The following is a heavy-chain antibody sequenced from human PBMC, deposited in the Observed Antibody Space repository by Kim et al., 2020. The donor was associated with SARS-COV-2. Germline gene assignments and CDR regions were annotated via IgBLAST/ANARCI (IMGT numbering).Heavy chain of an antibody. J-gene: IGHJ6*03. V-gene: IGHV3-48*03. CDR3: ARVGVPRAYTGRYPPPAYLDV. D-gene: IGHD1-26*01. CDR1: GFTFSSYE. Sequence: GGSLRLSCAVSGFTFSSYEMNWVRQAPGKGLEWVAYISSSGTAIYYADSMKGRFSISRDNAKKSLYLQMNSLRAEDTAVYYCARVGVPRAYTGRYPPPAYLDVWGKGTPVTVSS. CDR2: ISSSGTAI.